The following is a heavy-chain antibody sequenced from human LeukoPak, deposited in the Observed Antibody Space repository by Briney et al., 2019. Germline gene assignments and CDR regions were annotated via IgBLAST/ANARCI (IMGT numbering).Heavy chain of an antibody. CDR1: GFTFSSYA. D-gene: IGHD3-10*01. CDR2: ISGSGGST. V-gene: IGHV3-23*01. Sequence: GGSLRLSCAASGFTFSSYAMSWVRQAPGKGLEWVSAISGSGGSTYYADSVKGRFTISRDNSKNTLYLQMNSLRAEDTAVYYCAKSPSGGFGELRYFDYWGRGTLVTVSS. CDR3: AKSPSGGFGELRYFDY. J-gene: IGHJ4*02.